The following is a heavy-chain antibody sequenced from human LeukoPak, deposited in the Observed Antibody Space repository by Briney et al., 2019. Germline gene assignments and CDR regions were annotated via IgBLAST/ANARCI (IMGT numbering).Heavy chain of an antibody. Sequence: SETLSLTCTVSGGSISSGGYYWSWIRQHPGKGLEWMGYIYYSGSTYYKPSLMSRVTISVDMSKNKFSMKLSSVTAADTAVYYGAIETLGERYFAYWGQETLVTVSS. D-gene: IGHD3-16*01. V-gene: IGHV4-31*03. CDR2: IYYSGST. J-gene: IGHJ4*02. CDR1: GGSISSGGYY. CDR3: AIETLGERYFAY.